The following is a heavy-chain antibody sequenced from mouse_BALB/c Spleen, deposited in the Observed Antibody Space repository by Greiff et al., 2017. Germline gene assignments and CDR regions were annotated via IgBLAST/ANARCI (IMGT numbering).Heavy chain of an antibody. V-gene: IGHV5-17*02. CDR1: GFTFSSFG. CDR2: ISSGSSTI. CDR3: ARSSYGYDRGYAMDY. J-gene: IGHJ4*01. Sequence: EVQLVESGGGLVQPGGSRKLSCAASGFTFSSFGMHWVRQAPEKGLEWVAYISSGSSTIYYADTVKGRFTISRDNPKNTLFLQMTSLRSEDTAMYYCARSSYGYDRGYAMDYWGQGTSVTVSS. D-gene: IGHD2-2*01.